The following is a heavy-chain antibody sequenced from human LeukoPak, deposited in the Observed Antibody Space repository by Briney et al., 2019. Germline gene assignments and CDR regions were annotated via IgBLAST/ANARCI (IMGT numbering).Heavy chain of an antibody. CDR3: AKVIGGSSAYDALDI. V-gene: IGHV3-23*01. CDR1: GFTFSSYA. CDR2: ISGSGGST. D-gene: IGHD6-6*01. Sequence: QRGGSLRLSCAASGFTFSSYAMSWVRQAPGKGLEWVSAISGSGGSTYYADSVKGRFTISRDNSKNTLYLQMNSLRVEDTAVYYCAKVIGGSSAYDALDIWGQGTMVTVSS. J-gene: IGHJ3*02.